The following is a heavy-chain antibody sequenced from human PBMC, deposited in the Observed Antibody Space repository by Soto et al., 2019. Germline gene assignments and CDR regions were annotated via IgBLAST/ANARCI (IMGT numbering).Heavy chain of an antibody. Sequence: GGSLRLSCAASGFTFSSYAMSWVRQAPGKGLEWVSAISTSGGSTYYADSVKGRFTISRDNSKNTLYLQMDSLRAEDTAVYYCARDSDSGTFDYWGQGTLVTVSS. D-gene: IGHD1-1*01. J-gene: IGHJ4*02. CDR1: GFTFSSYA. CDR3: ARDSDSGTFDY. V-gene: IGHV3-23*01. CDR2: ISTSGGST.